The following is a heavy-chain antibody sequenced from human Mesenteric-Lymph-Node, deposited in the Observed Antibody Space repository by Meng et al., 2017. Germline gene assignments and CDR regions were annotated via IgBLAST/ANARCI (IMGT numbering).Heavy chain of an antibody. CDR2: FSGRGINTT. J-gene: IGHJ4*01. Sequence: GGSLRLSCVASGFTFTNYAMSWVRQTPGKGLEWVATFSGRGINTTYHAASLKGRFTISRDDSKSTLHMQMASLRAEDTDVYFCAKASGHTCYGANCYYFDSWGHGTLVTVSS. D-gene: IGHD4/OR15-4a*01. CDR1: GFTFTNYA. V-gene: IGHV3-23*01. CDR3: AKASGHTCYGANCYYFDS.